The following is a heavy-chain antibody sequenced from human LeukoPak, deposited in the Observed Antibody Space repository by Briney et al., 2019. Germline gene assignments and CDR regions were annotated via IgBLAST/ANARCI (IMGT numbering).Heavy chain of an antibody. CDR2: IKQDGSEK. CDR3: ARVFWSATSYYFEY. J-gene: IGHJ4*02. Sequence: GGSLRLSCAVSEFTFSRYWMSWVRKAPGKGLGWVATIKQDGSEKYYVDSVEGRFTISRDNSKNSLYLQMDSLRAEDTAVYYCARVFWSATSYYFEYWGQGALVTVSS. V-gene: IGHV3-7*05. D-gene: IGHD3-3*01. CDR1: EFTFSRYW.